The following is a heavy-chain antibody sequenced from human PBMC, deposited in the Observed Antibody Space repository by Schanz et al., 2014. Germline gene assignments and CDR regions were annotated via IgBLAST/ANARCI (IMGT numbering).Heavy chain of an antibody. Sequence: QVQLQESGPGLVKPSQTLSLTCTVSGGSVSSGGDYWSWIRQHPGKGLEWIGFISYSGSTYYNPSHKRRFSISLCTPKNQSPPTRTSLTAADTAVYYCARDTTWRLGLWGRGTLVTVSS. J-gene: IGHJ2*01. V-gene: IGHV4-31*03. CDR3: ARDTTWRLGL. CDR1: GGSVSSGGDY. CDR2: ISYSGST. D-gene: IGHD1-1*01.